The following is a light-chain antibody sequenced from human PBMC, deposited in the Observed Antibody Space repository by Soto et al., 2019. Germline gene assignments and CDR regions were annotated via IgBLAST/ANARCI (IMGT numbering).Light chain of an antibody. CDR3: QQRSSWHT. J-gene: IGKJ1*01. CDR1: QSVSNN. CDR2: SAS. Sequence: EIVMTQSPATLSVSPGESATLSCRASQSVSNNLTWYQQKPGQAPRLLIYSASTRASGIPARFSGSGSGTDFTLTISSLEPEDSAIYYCQQRSSWHTFGQGTKVDI. V-gene: IGKV3-15*01.